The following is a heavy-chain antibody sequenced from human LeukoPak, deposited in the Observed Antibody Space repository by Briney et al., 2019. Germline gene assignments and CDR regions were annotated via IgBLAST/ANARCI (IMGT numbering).Heavy chain of an antibody. V-gene: IGHV4-59*01. D-gene: IGHD3-16*02. J-gene: IGHJ3*02. CDR3: ARIPPLDYDYVWGSYRYAFDI. Sequence: SETLSLTCTVSGGSISSYYWSWIRQPPGKGLEWIGYIYYSGSTNYNPSLKSRVTISVDTSKNQFSLKLSSVTAEDTAVYYCARIPPLDYDYVWGSYRYAFDIWGQGTMVTVSS. CDR2: IYYSGST. CDR1: GGSISSYY.